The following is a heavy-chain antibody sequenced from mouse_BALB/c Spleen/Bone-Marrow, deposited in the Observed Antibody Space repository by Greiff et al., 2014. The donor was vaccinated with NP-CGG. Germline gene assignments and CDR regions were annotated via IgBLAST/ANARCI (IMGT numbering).Heavy chain of an antibody. Sequence: EVQLVESGPGLVKPSQTVSLTCTVTGISITTGNYRWSWIRQFPGNKLEWIGYIYYSGTITYNPSLTSRTTITRDTSKNQFFLEMNSLTAEDTATYYCARAYYGYDYAMDYWGQGTSVTVSS. J-gene: IGHJ4*01. V-gene: IGHV3-5*02. D-gene: IGHD2-14*01. CDR3: ARAYYGYDYAMDY. CDR1: GISITTGNYR. CDR2: IYYSGTI.